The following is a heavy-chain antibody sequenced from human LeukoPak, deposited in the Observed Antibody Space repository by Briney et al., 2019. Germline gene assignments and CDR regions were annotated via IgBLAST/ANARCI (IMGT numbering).Heavy chain of an antibody. CDR1: GYTFTGYY. D-gene: IGHD5-24*01. Sequence: GTSVKVSCKASGYTFTGYYMHWVRQAPGQGLEWMGWINPNSGGTNYAQKFQGWVTMTRDTSISTAYMELSRLRSDDTAVYYCARAGVEMATIEDPYYYGMDVWGQGTTVTVSS. V-gene: IGHV1-2*04. CDR3: ARAGVEMATIEDPYYYGMDV. CDR2: INPNSGGT. J-gene: IGHJ6*02.